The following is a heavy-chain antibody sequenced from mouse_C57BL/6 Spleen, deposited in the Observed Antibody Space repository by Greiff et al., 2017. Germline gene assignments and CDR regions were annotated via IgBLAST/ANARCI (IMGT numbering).Heavy chain of an antibody. CDR3: ARSGYDYHFDY. CDR1: GYTFTDYY. CDR2: IYPGSGNT. Sequence: QVQLKESGAELVRPGASVKLSCKASGYTFTDYYINWVKQRPGQGLEWIARIYPGSGNTYYNEKFKGKATLTAEKSSSTAYMQLSSLTSEDSAVYFCARSGYDYHFDYWGQGTTLTVSS. J-gene: IGHJ2*01. V-gene: IGHV1-76*01. D-gene: IGHD2-4*01.